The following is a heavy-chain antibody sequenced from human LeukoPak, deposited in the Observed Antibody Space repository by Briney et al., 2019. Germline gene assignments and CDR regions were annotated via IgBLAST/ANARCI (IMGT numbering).Heavy chain of an antibody. J-gene: IGHJ5*02. CDR2: ISWNSGSI. CDR3: AKDQAGMWKVRGVIAGNNWFDP. D-gene: IGHD3-10*01. CDR1: GFIFEEYA. Sequence: GRSLRLSCAGSGFIFEEYAMYWVRQAPGKGLEWVSGISWNSGSIGYADSVKGRFTISRDNAKNSLYLQMNSLRAEDTALYYCAKDQAGMWKVRGVIAGNNWFDPWGQGTLVTVSS. V-gene: IGHV3-9*01.